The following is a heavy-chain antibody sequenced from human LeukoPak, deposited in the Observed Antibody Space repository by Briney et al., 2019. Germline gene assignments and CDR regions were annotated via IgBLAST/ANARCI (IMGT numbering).Heavy chain of an antibody. V-gene: IGHV3-53*01. Sequence: PGGSLRLSCAASGFTVSSNYMSWVRRAPGKGLEWVSVIYSGGSTYYADSVKGRFTISRHNSKNTLYLQMNSLRAEDTAVYYCARGSGPYYYGSGSYPNWFDPWGQGTLVTVSS. CDR2: IYSGGST. CDR1: GFTVSSNY. CDR3: ARGSGPYYYGSGSYPNWFDP. D-gene: IGHD3-10*01. J-gene: IGHJ5*02.